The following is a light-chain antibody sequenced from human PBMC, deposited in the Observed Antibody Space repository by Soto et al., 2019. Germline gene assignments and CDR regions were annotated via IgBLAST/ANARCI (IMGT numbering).Light chain of an antibody. V-gene: IGKV3-20*01. CDR3: QQYGSSPPT. J-gene: IGKJ1*01. CDR2: GAS. Sequence: EILLTQSPGTLSLSPGERATLSCRASRSVRSFLAWYQHKPGQAPRLLMSGASSRATGIPDRFSGSGSGTDFTLTINRLEPEDFAVYYCQQYGSSPPTFGQGTKVEIK. CDR1: RSVRSF.